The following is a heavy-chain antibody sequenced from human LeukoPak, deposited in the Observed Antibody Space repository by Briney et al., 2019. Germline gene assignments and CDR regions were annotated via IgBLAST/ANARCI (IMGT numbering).Heavy chain of an antibody. J-gene: IGHJ3*02. D-gene: IGHD1-26*01. CDR1: GFTFSRST. Sequence: GGSLRLSCAASGFTFSRSTMNWVRQAPGKGLEWLSSISSSSSYIYYADSVKGRFTISRDNAKNSLYLQMNSLRAEDTAVYYCARVRGGSGRSYAADAFDIWGQGTMVTVSS. CDR3: ARVRGGSGRSYAADAFDI. V-gene: IGHV3-21*01. CDR2: ISSSSSYI.